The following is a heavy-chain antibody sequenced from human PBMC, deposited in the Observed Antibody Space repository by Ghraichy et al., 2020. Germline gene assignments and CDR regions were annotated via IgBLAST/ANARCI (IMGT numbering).Heavy chain of an antibody. Sequence: GGSLRLSCAASGFTFSSYSMNWVRQAPGKGLEWVSSISSSSNYIYYADSVKGRFTISRDNAKNSLYLQMNSLRAEDTAVYYCARDHPTDDYGEYSFDYWGQGTLVTVSS. CDR1: GFTFSSYS. J-gene: IGHJ4*02. V-gene: IGHV3-21*01. CDR3: ARDHPTDDYGEYSFDY. CDR2: ISSSSNYI. D-gene: IGHD4-17*01.